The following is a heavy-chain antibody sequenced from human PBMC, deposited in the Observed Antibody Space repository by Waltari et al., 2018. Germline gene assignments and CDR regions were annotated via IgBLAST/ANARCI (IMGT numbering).Heavy chain of an antibody. CDR2: IYSGGST. Sequence: EEQLVDSGGGLVQLGDSLRVSCAASGVTVNSNHMTWVRQAPGKGLEWVSVIYSGGSTEYADSVKGRFIISRDSSENTLYLQMNSLRAEDTAVYYCARESRDGYNGDAFDIWGQGTMVTVSS. CDR3: ARESRDGYNGDAFDI. J-gene: IGHJ3*02. CDR1: GVTVNSNH. V-gene: IGHV3-66*02. D-gene: IGHD2-21*01.